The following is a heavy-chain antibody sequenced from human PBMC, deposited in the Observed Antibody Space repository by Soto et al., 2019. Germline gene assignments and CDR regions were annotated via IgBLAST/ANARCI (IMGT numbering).Heavy chain of an antibody. CDR2: ISAYNGKT. D-gene: IGHD3-22*01. V-gene: IGHV1-18*01. CDR3: AREEPHYYDSSGYGAFDI. CDR1: GYTFTSYG. J-gene: IGHJ3*02. Sequence: ASVKVSCKASGYTFTSYGISWVRQAPGQGLEWMGWISAYNGKTNYAQKLQGRVTMTTDTSTSTAYMELRSLRSDDTAVYYCAREEPHYYDSSGYGAFDIWGQGKMVAV.